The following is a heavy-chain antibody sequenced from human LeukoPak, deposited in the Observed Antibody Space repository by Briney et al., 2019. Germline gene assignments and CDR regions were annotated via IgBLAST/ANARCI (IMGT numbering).Heavy chain of an antibody. CDR3: AIEDPIVY. J-gene: IGHJ4*02. D-gene: IGHD3-16*02. CDR1: GFTVSSNH. CDR2: IYSGGSA. Sequence: GGSLRLSCAASGFTVSSNHMSWVRQAPGKGLEWVSVIYSGGSAYYADSVKGRFTISRDNSKNTLYLQMNSLRADDTAVYYCAIEDPIVYWGQGTLVTVSS. V-gene: IGHV3-66*02.